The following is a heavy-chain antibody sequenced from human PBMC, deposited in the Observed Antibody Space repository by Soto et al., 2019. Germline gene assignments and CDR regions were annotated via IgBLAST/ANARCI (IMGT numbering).Heavy chain of an antibody. Sequence: EVQLVESGGGLVQPGGSLRLSCAASGFTVSSNYMSWVRQAPGKGLEWVSVIYSGGSTYYADSVKGRFTISRDNSKNTLYLQMNSLRAEDTAVYYCARHDFGVVNNWFDPWGQGTLVTVSS. J-gene: IGHJ5*02. V-gene: IGHV3-66*04. D-gene: IGHD3-3*01. CDR3: ARHDFGVVNNWFDP. CDR2: IYSGGST. CDR1: GFTVSSNY.